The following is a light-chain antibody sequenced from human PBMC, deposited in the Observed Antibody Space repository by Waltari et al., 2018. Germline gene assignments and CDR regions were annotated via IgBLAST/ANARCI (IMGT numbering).Light chain of an antibody. CDR1: QGISTY. J-gene: IGKJ4*01. Sequence: DIQFTQSPSFLSESVGDRVTITCRASQGISTYLAWYQQKPGKAPEVLIFAASSLQGGVPARFSGRGSGTEFTLTISSLQPEDFATYYCQQLNSYPLTFGGGTKVEIK. CDR2: AAS. CDR3: QQLNSYPLT. V-gene: IGKV1-9*01.